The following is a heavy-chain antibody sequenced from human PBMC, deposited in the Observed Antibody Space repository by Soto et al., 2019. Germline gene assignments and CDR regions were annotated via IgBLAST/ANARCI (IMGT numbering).Heavy chain of an antibody. CDR2: IIPIPGTA. Sequence: QVQLVQSGAEVKKPGSSVKVSCKASGGTFSSYAISWVRQAPGQGLEWMGGIIPIPGTANYAQKFQGRVTITADEYTSTAYMELSSLRSEDTAVYYCARSQGSSTSLEIYYYYYYGRDVWGQGTTVTVSS. CDR3: ARSQGSSTSLEIYYYYYYGRDV. J-gene: IGHJ6*02. V-gene: IGHV1-69*01. CDR1: GGTFSSYA. D-gene: IGHD2-2*01.